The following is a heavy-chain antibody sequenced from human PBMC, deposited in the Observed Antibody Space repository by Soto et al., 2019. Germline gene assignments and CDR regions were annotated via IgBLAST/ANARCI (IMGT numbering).Heavy chain of an antibody. CDR1: GFTLSNYG. D-gene: IGHD3-22*01. J-gene: IGHJ4*02. CDR2: ISYDESNK. V-gene: IGHV3-30*18. CDR3: AKAAYYDSSGYYGAFDF. Sequence: QVQLVESGGGVVQPGRSLRLSCAASGFTLSNYGMHWVHQAPGKGLEWVTLISYDESNKYYADPVKGRFTISRDNAKNTLYLQMNSLRAEDTAVYYCAKAAYYDSSGYYGAFDFWGQGTLVTVSS.